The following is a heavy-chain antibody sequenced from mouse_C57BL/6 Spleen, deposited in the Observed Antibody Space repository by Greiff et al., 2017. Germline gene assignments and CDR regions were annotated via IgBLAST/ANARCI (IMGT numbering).Heavy chain of an antibody. D-gene: IGHD2-4*01. CDR3: ARREDYEGFAY. J-gene: IGHJ3*01. CDR2: IYPGDGDT. V-gene: IGHV1-82*01. CDR1: GYAFSSSW. Sequence: QVQLQQSGPELVKPGASVKISCKASGYAFSSSWMNWVKQRPGRGLEWIGRIYPGDGDTNYNGKFKGKATLTADKSSSTAYMQLSSLTSEDSAVYFCARREDYEGFAYWGQGTLVTVSA.